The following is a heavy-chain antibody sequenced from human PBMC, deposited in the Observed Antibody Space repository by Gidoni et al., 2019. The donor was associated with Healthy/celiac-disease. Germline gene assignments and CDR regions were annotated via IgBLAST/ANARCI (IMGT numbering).Heavy chain of an antibody. CDR2: IRSSRSAI. CDR1: GFTFSSYS. J-gene: IGHJ4*02. V-gene: IGHV3-48*02. CDR3: ARDVHYSFDY. Sequence: EVQLVESGGGLVQPGGSLKLSCAASGFTFSSYSMNWVRQAPGKGLEWVSYIRSSRSAIYYADSVKGRFTISRDNAKSSLYLQMNSLRDEDTAVYYCARDVHYSFDYWGQGTLVTVSS.